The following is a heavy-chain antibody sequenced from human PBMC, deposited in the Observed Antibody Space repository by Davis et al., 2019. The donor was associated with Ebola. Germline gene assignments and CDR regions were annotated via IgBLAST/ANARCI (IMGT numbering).Heavy chain of an antibody. V-gene: IGHV4-30-2*01. D-gene: IGHD3-3*01. CDR3: AREGFWSGYRSRFDY. Sequence: LRLSCALSGGSISSGGYSWSWIRQPPGKGLEWIGYIYHSGSTYYNPSLKSRVTISVDRSKNQFSLKLSSVTAADTAVYYCAREGFWSGYRSRFDYWGQGTLVTVSS. J-gene: IGHJ4*02. CDR1: GGSISSGGYS. CDR2: IYHSGST.